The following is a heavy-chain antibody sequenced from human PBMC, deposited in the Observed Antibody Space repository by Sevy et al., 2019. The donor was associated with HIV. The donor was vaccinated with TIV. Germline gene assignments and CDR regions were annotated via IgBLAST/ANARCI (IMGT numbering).Heavy chain of an antibody. CDR2: ISYDGSHK. D-gene: IGHD5-12*01. V-gene: IGHV3-30*18. J-gene: IGHJ4*02. Sequence: GGCLRLSCTASGFSFSDYGVHWVRQAPGKGLEWVAVISYDGSHKYYADSVKGRFTTSRDNSKNTLYLQMDSLRTEDTAVYYCAKPKGGYDYLQYWGQGTLVTVSS. CDR3: AKPKGGYDYLQY. CDR1: GFSFSDYG.